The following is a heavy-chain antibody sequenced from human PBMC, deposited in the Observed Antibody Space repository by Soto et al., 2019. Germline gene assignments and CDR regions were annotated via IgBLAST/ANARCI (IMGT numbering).Heavy chain of an antibody. J-gene: IGHJ6*01. CDR1: VFTFSTFG. CDR2: ISYDGNNK. D-gene: IGHD4-17*01. V-gene: IGHV3-30*18. CDR3: AKDLQAYGDYDYYCYGLDV. Sequence: QLVESGGGVVPPGASLRLSCAASVFTFSTFGMHWVRQTPGKGLEWVAVISYDGNNKVYADSVKGRFTISRDNFKNTVDLVMNNLKVDDTAVYYCAKDLQAYGDYDYYCYGLDVW.